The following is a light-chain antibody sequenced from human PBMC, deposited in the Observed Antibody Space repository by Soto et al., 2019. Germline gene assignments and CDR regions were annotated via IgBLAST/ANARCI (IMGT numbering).Light chain of an antibody. CDR1: SSNLGSNS. CDR3: AVWDDRLNGPV. J-gene: IGLJ3*02. V-gene: IGLV1-44*01. CDR2: SNN. Sequence: QSVLTQPPSASGTPGQRVSISCSGSSSNLGSNSVNWYQHLPGTAPKLLISSNNQRPSGVPDRFSGSKSGTSASLAISGLRSEDEADYYCAVWDDRLNGPVFGGGTQLTVL.